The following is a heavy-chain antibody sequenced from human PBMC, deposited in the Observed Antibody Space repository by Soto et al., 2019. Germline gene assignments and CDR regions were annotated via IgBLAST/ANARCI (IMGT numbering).Heavy chain of an antibody. V-gene: IGHV4-59*01. Sequence: QVQLQESGPGLVKPSETLSLTCAVSGDSISSYYCMWIRQPPGKGLESIGSLDYGRSANYNPSLKSRVTLSVDTSTNQCSLTLSSMTAADTAVYYCALRSMAVVPEYWGQGTLVTVSS. CDR2: LDYGRSA. CDR1: GDSISSYY. CDR3: ALRSMAVVPEY. J-gene: IGHJ4*02. D-gene: IGHD3-22*01.